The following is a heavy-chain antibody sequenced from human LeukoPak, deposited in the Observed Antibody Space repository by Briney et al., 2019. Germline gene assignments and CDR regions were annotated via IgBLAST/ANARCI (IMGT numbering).Heavy chain of an antibody. V-gene: IGHV3-21*01. CDR2: ISCNRSNI. J-gene: IGHJ6*04. CDR1: RFTFSSYG. Sequence: AGGSLRLSCAASRFTFSSYGMNWVRQAPGKGLEWVSAISCNRSNISYADSVKGRFTTSRDKAKNSLYLQMNSLRAEDTAVYYCARDLAFCSSTSCLGGGMDVWGKGTTVTVSS. D-gene: IGHD2-2*01. CDR3: ARDLAFCSSTSCLGGGMDV.